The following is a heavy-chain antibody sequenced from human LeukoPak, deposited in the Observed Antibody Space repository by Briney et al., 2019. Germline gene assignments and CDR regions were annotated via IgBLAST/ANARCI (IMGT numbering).Heavy chain of an antibody. D-gene: IGHD4-23*01. CDR3: ARENYGGMTTWLPRARWFDP. V-gene: IGHV3-30*03. J-gene: IGHJ5*02. CDR2: ISYDGSNK. CDR1: GFTFSTYG. Sequence: GGSLRLSCAASGFTFSTYGMHWVRQTPGKGLEWVALISYDGSNKYYADSVKGRFTISRDNSKNTLYLQMNSLRPEDTAVYYCARENYGGMTTWLPRARWFDPWGQGTLVTVSS.